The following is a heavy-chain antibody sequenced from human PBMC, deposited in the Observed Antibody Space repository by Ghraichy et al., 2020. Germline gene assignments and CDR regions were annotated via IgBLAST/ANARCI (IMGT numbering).Heavy chain of an antibody. V-gene: IGHV4-30-2*01. CDR1: GGSISSGGYS. Sequence: SETLSLTCAVSGGSISSGGYSWSWIRQPPGKGLEWIGYIYHSGSTYYNPSLKSRVTISVDRSKNQFSLKLSSVTAADTAVYYCARALGVYYYYMDVWGKGTTVTVSS. J-gene: IGHJ6*03. D-gene: IGHD7-27*01. CDR3: ARALGVYYYYMDV. CDR2: IYHSGST.